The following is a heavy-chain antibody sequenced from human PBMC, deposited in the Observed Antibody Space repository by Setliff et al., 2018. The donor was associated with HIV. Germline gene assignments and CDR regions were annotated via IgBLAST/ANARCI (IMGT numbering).Heavy chain of an antibody. J-gene: IGHJ4*02. CDR1: GYIFLNYD. Sequence: ASVKVSCKASGYIFLNYDITWVRQAPGQGLEWMGWISPDNGNTNYAQKIEGRVILTTDKSTSTVEMELRSLRSDGTAVYYCVRDRELRTTRSLDFWGPGTLVTVSS. V-gene: IGHV1-18*04. CDR3: VRDRELRTTRSLDF. CDR2: ISPDNGNT. D-gene: IGHD1-1*01.